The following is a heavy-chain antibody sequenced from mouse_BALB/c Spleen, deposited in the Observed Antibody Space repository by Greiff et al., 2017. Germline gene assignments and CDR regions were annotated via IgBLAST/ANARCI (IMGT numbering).Heavy chain of an antibody. D-gene: IGHD1-1*01. V-gene: IGHV5-12-1*01. CDR3: ARHESYYGYFDY. Sequence: EVQRVESGGGLVKPGGSLKLSCAASGFAFSSYDMSWVRQTPEKRLEWVAYISSGGGSTYYPDTVKGRFTISRDNAKNTLYLQMSSLKSEDTAMYYCARHESYYGYFDYWGQGTTLTVSS. CDR1: GFAFSSYD. J-gene: IGHJ2*01. CDR2: ISSGGGST.